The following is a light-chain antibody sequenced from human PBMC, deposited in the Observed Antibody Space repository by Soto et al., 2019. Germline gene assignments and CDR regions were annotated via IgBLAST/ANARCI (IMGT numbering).Light chain of an antibody. V-gene: IGLV1-40*01. J-gene: IGLJ2*01. Sequence: QSVLTQPPSVSGAPGQRVTISCTGSSSNIGAGYDVHWYQQLPGTAPKLLIYGNSNRPSGVPDRFSGSESGTSASLDITGLQAEDEADYYCQSYDSSLSGSDVVFGGGTKLTVL. CDR1: SSNIGAGYD. CDR3: QSYDSSLSGSDVV. CDR2: GNS.